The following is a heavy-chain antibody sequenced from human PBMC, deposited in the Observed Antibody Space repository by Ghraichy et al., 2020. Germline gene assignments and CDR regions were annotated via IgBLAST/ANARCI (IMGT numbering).Heavy chain of an antibody. CDR2: FYSGGVT. J-gene: IGHJ6*02. CDR3: ARDPRDGYNYRYGMDV. CDR1: GFTVSSNY. D-gene: IGHD5-24*01. Sequence: GGSLRLSCAASGFTVSSNYMSWVRQAPGKGLEWVSVFYSGGVTYYADSVKGRFTISRDNSKNTLYLQMNSLRAEDTAVYYCARDPRDGYNYRYGMDVWGQGTTVTVSS. V-gene: IGHV3-53*01.